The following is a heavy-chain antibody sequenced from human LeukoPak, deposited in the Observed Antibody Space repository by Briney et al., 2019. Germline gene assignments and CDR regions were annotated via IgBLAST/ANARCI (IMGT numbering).Heavy chain of an antibody. J-gene: IGHJ3*02. Sequence: SETLSLTCTVSGGSISSYYWSWIRQPPGKGLEWIGYIYYSGSTNYNPSLKSRVTISVDTSKNQFSLKLSSVTAADTAVYYCARVRWWPMAGIDAFDIWGQGTMVTVSS. CDR2: IYYSGST. CDR3: ARVRWWPMAGIDAFDI. D-gene: IGHD2-15*01. V-gene: IGHV4-59*08. CDR1: GGSISSYY.